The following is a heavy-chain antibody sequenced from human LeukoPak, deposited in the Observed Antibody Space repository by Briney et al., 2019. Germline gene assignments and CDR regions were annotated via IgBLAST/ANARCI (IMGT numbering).Heavy chain of an antibody. CDR3: AKVAHNYDILTVDY. CDR1: GFTFSSYG. Sequence: GGSLRLSCAASGFTFSSYGMHWVRQAPGKGLEWVAVISYDGSNKYYADSVKGRFTISRDNSKNTLYLQMNSLRAEDTAVYYCAKVAHNYDILTVDYWGQGTLLTVSS. J-gene: IGHJ4*02. CDR2: ISYDGSNK. D-gene: IGHD3-9*01. V-gene: IGHV3-30*18.